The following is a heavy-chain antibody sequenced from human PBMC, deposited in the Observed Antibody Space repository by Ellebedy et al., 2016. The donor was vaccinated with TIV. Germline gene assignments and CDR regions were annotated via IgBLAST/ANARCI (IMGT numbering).Heavy chain of an antibody. CDR1: GGTFSSYA. CDR2: IIPIFGTA. D-gene: IGHD2-2*01. J-gene: IGHJ6*03. Sequence: SVKVSXXASGGTFSSYAISWVRQAPGQGLEWMGGIIPIFGTANYAQKFQGRVTITADESTSTAYMELSSLRSEDTAVYYCAREAIDYYYYYMDVWGKGTTVTVSS. V-gene: IGHV1-69*13. CDR3: AREAIDYYYYYMDV.